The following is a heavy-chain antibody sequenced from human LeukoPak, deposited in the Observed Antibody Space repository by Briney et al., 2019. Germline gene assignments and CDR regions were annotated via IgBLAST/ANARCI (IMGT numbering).Heavy chain of an antibody. CDR2: ISSSGRTI. D-gene: IGHD3-22*01. Sequence: GGSLRLSCAASGFTFSSYEMNWVRQAPGKGLEWVSYISSSGRTIYYADSVKGRFTISRDNAKNSLYLQMNILRTEDTAVYYCARDSDSSGSFDYWGQGTLVTVSS. J-gene: IGHJ4*02. V-gene: IGHV3-48*03. CDR1: GFTFSSYE. CDR3: ARDSDSSGSFDY.